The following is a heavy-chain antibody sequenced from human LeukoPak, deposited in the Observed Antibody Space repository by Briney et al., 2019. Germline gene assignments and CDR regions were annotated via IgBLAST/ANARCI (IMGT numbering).Heavy chain of an antibody. D-gene: IGHD3-9*01. V-gene: IGHV3-74*03. Sequence: GGSLRLSCAASGFAFSTYWMHWVRQAPGKGLVWVARIRPEGTTTAYADSVKGRFTISRDNAKNTPFLQMNSLSAEDTAVYYCARDLDWILFDYWGQGTLVTVSS. CDR3: ARDLDWILFDY. CDR1: GFAFSTYW. J-gene: IGHJ4*02. CDR2: IRPEGTTT.